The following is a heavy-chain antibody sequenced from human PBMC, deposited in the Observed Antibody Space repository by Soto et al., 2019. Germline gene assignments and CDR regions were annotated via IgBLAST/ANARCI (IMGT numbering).Heavy chain of an antibody. CDR2: INSDGSST. CDR3: ARVRLRFLPTEPFDD. J-gene: IGHJ4*02. V-gene: IGHV3-74*01. D-gene: IGHD3-3*01. CDR1: GFTFSSYW. Sequence: EVQLVESGGGLVQPGGSLRLSCAASGFTFSSYWMHWVRQAPGKGLVWVSRINSDGSSTSYADSVKGRFTISRDNAKNTLYLQMNSLRAEDTAVYYCARVRLRFLPTEPFDDWGQGTLVTVSS.